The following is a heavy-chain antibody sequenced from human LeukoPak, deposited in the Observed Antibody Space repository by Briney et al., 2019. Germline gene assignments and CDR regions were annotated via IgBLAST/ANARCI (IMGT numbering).Heavy chain of an antibody. V-gene: IGHV4-39*07. CDR3: ARGPKGYYYYYYMDV. J-gene: IGHJ6*03. CDR2: IYYSGST. CDR1: GGSISSSSYY. Sequence: SETLSLTCTVSGGSISSSSYYWGWIRQPPGKGLEWIGSIYYSGSTYYNPSLKSRVTISVDTSKNQFSLKLSSVTAADTAVYYCARGPKGYYYYYYMDVWGKGTTVTVSS.